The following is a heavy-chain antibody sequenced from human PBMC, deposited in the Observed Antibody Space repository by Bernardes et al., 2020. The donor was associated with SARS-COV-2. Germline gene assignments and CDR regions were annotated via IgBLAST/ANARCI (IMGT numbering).Heavy chain of an antibody. Sequence: GESLRLSCAVSGLTIGDYYMSWIRQAPGRGLEWVSYITTSSYTNYADSVRGRFTVSRDNAKNSLNLQMNSLRAEDTALYYCAIEGASNVFDMWGQGTMVNVSS. CDR2: ITTSSYT. J-gene: IGHJ3*02. CDR1: GLTIGDYY. V-gene: IGHV3-11*06. CDR3: AIEGASNVFDM. D-gene: IGHD6-6*01.